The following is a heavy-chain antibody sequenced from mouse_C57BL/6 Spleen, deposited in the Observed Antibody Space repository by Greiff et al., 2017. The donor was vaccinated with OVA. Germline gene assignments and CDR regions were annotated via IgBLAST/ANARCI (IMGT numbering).Heavy chain of an antibody. CDR1: GFTFSSYG. Sequence: EVKLVESGGDLVKPGGSLKLSCAASGFTFSSYGMSWVRQTPDKRLEWVATISSGGSYTYYPDSVKGRFTISRDNAKNTLYLQMSSLKSEDTAMYYCARWTLGDYFDYWGQGTTLTVSS. CDR3: ARWTLGDYFDY. CDR2: ISSGGSYT. V-gene: IGHV5-6*01. J-gene: IGHJ2*01. D-gene: IGHD3-3*01.